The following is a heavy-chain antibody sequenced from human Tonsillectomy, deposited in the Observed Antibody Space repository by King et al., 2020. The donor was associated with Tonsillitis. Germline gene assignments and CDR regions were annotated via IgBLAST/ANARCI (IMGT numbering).Heavy chain of an antibody. D-gene: IGHD4/OR15-4a*01. Sequence: QLQESGSGLVKPSQILSLTCAVSGGSISNGGYSWSWIRQPPGKGLEWIGYIYHSGATYYNPSLKSRVTISVDRSKNQFSLKLSSVTAADTAVYYCARGVRGTNFDYWGQGTLVTVSS. J-gene: IGHJ4*02. CDR3: ARGVRGTNFDY. CDR1: GGSISNGGYS. V-gene: IGHV4-30-2*01. CDR2: IYHSGAT.